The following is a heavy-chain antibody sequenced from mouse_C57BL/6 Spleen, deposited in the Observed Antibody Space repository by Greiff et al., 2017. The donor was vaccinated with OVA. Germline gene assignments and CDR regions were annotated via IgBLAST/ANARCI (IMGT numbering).Heavy chain of an antibody. Sequence: VQLQQSGAELVRPGASVTLSCKASGYTFTDYEMHWVKQTPVHGLEWIGAIDPETGGTAYNQKFKGKAILTADKSSSTAYMELRSLTSEDSSVYYCTRRGYFDVWGTGTTVTVSS. CDR3: TRRGYFDV. V-gene: IGHV1-15*01. CDR2: IDPETGGT. J-gene: IGHJ1*03. CDR1: GYTFTDYE.